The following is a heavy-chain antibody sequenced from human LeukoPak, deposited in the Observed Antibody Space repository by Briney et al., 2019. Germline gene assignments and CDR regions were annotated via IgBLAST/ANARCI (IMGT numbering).Heavy chain of an antibody. CDR1: GFTFSSNA. CDR2: IRGSGGST. CDR3: AKIDDYGDY. J-gene: IGHJ4*02. V-gene: IGHV3-23*01. Sequence: GGSLRLSCAASGFTFSSNAMSWVRQAPGKGLEWFSAIRGSGGSTYYAAPVKGRFTIPRENSKNTLYLQMNSLRAEDTAVYYCAKIDDYGDYCGQGTLVTVSS.